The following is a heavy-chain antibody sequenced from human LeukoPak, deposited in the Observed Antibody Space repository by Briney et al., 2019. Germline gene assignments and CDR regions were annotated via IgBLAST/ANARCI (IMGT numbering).Heavy chain of an antibody. D-gene: IGHD3-10*01. Sequence: GASVKVSCKASGYTFIGYYMHWVRQAPGQGLEWMGWINPNSGVTNFAQRFQGRVTVTRDTSISTVYMELGGLRSDDTAIYYCARILVRGGNWFDPWGQGTLVTVSS. V-gene: IGHV1-2*02. CDR3: ARILVRGGNWFDP. CDR1: GYTFIGYY. J-gene: IGHJ5*02. CDR2: INPNSGVT.